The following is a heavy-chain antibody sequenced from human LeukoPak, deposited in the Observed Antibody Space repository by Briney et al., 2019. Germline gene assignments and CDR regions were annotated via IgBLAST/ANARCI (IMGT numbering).Heavy chain of an antibody. J-gene: IGHJ4*02. CDR2: IYTSGST. CDR3: ARESYCRSHLFDF. Sequence: SETLSLTCTVSGGSISSYYWSWIRQPAGKGLEWIGRIYTSGSTNYNPSLKRRVTLSEETSKNQVSLKVKSVTAGDTAVYYCARESYCRSHLFDFWGRGTLVSVSS. D-gene: IGHD2-15*01. V-gene: IGHV4-4*07. CDR1: GGSISSYY.